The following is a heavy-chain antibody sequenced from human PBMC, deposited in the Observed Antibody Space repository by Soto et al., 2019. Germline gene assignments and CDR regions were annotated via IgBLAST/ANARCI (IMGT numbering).Heavy chain of an antibody. CDR2: IYYSGST. CDR1: GGSISSGGYY. J-gene: IGHJ4*02. Sequence: QVQLQESGPGLVKPSQTLSLTCTVSGGSISSGGYYWSWIRQHPGKGLEWIGYIYYSGSTYYNPSRNSRVTISVDTSKNQFSLKLSSVTAADTAVYYCARDSYSNSGFDYWGQGTLVTVSS. V-gene: IGHV4-31*03. CDR3: ARDSYSNSGFDY. D-gene: IGHD4-4*01.